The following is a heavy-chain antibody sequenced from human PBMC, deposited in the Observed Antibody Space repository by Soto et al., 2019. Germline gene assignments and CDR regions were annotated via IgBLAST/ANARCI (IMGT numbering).Heavy chain of an antibody. CDR1: GFTFSNAW. D-gene: IGHD3-10*01. CDR3: TSFWIGGSGSYYKPHY. J-gene: IGHJ4*02. V-gene: IGHV3-15*01. CDR2: IKSKTDGGTT. Sequence: GGSLRLSCAASGFTFSNAWMSWVRQAPGKGLEWVGRIKSKTDGGTTDYAAPVKGRFTISRDDSKNTLYQQMNSLKTKNKAVNYCTSFWIGGSGSYYKPHYSGQGTLVIVSS.